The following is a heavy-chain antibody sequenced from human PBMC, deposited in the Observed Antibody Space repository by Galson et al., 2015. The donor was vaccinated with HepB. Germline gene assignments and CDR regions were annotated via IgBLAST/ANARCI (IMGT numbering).Heavy chain of an antibody. CDR1: GFTFSSYA. Sequence: SLRLSCAASGFTFSSYAINWVRQAPGKELEWVSSISGSGGRTHYADSVKGRFTISRDNPKNTLYLQMNSLRAEDTAVYYCAKGWSAVFYDMDVWGQGTTVIVSS. V-gene: IGHV3-23*01. J-gene: IGHJ6*02. D-gene: IGHD2-8*01. CDR3: AKGWSAVFYDMDV. CDR2: ISGSGGRT.